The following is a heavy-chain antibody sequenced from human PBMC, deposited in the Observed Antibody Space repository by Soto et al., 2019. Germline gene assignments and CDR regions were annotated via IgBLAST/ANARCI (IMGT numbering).Heavy chain of an antibody. J-gene: IGHJ4*02. CDR1: GGSISSHY. V-gene: IGHV4-59*08. D-gene: IGHD2-2*01. CDR2: IFYTGST. CDR3: ARHEGCSSTDCPASYFFDF. Sequence: SETLSLTCTVSGGSISSHYWSWIRQPPGKGLQWIGYIFYTGSTKYDPSLKSRVTISVDRSNNQFSLKLTSVTAADTAIYYCARHEGCSSTDCPASYFFDFWGQRALVTGSS.